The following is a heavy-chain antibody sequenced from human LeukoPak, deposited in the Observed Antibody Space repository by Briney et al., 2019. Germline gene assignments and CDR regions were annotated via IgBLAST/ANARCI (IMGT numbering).Heavy chain of an antibody. CDR1: GGSIGSSIYY. CDR2: IYYSGST. CDR3: AREEMVQLWFNNWFDP. D-gene: IGHD5-18*01. Sequence: SETLSLTCTVSGGSIGSSIYYWGWIRQPPGKGLEWIGNIYYSGSTYYNPSLKSRVTISIDTSKNQFSLKLSSVTAADTAVYYCAREEMVQLWFNNWFDPWGQGTLVTVSS. J-gene: IGHJ5*02. V-gene: IGHV4-39*07.